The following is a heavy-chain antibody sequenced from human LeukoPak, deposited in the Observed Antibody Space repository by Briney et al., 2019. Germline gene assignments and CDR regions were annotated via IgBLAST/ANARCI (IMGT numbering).Heavy chain of an antibody. J-gene: IGHJ4*02. CDR1: GGSISSSSYY. CDR2: IYYSGST. V-gene: IGHV4-61*01. Sequence: SETLSLTCTVSGGSISSSSYYWSWIRQPPGKGLEWIGYIYYSGSTNYNPSLKSRVTISVDTSKNQFSLKLSSVAAADTAVYYCARGGITMVRGVNHFDYWGQGTLVTVSS. D-gene: IGHD3-10*01. CDR3: ARGGITMVRGVNHFDY.